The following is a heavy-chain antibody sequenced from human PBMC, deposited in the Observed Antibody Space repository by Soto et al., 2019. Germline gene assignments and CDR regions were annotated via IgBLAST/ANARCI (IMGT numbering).Heavy chain of an antibody. CDR1: GFTFTSCG. Sequence: SMRLSFSASGFTFTSCGIHWVRQAPGRGLEWVAVISFDGSNENYVDSVKDRFTISRDNSRNTLFLAMNSLRGEDTAVYYCAKAFSSVWHNFYXWGQGTLVTVSX. D-gene: IGHD6-19*01. CDR3: AKAFSSVWHNFYX. V-gene: IGHV3-33*03. J-gene: IGHJ4*02. CDR2: ISFDGSNE.